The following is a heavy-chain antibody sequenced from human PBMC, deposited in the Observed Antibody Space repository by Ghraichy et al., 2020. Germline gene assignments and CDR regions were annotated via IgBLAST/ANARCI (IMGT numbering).Heavy chain of an antibody. CDR1: GGSISSYY. Sequence: SETLSLTCTVSGGSISSYYWSWIRQPPGKGLEWIGYIYYSGSTNYNPSLKSRVTISVDTSKNQFSLKLSSVTAADTAVYYCARVLSPPTLGLDYWGQGTLVTVSS. CDR2: IYYSGST. D-gene: IGHD7-27*01. CDR3: ARVLSPPTLGLDY. J-gene: IGHJ4*02. V-gene: IGHV4-59*01.